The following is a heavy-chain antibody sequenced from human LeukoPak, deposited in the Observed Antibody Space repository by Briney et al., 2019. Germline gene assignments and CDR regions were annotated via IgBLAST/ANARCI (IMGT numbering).Heavy chain of an antibody. J-gene: IGHJ6*03. D-gene: IGHD6-6*01. CDR3: AREQYSSGHYYYYMDV. Sequence: PSETLSLTCTVSGGSISSYYWSWIRQPPGKGLEWIGYIYYSGSTNYNPSLKSRVTISVDTSKNQFSLKLSSVTAADTAVYYCAREQYSSGHYYYYMDVWGKGTTVTVSS. V-gene: IGHV4-59*01. CDR1: GGSISSYY. CDR2: IYYSGST.